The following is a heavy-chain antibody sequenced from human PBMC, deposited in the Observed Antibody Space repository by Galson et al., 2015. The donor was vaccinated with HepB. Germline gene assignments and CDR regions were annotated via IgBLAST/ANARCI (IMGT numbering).Heavy chain of an antibody. V-gene: IGHV3-64D*06. CDR3: AKVNYGSGSYDDY. Sequence: LRLSCAASGFTFRNYAMHWVRQAPGKGLDFVSAISGNGDITYYADSVKGRFSISRDNSKNIVYFQMTSLRPEDTAVYYCAKVNYGSGSYDDYWGQGTLLTISS. D-gene: IGHD3-10*01. J-gene: IGHJ4*02. CDR2: ISGNGDIT. CDR1: GFTFRNYA.